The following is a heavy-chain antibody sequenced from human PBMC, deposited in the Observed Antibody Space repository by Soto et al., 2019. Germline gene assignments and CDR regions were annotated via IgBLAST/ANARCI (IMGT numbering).Heavy chain of an antibody. J-gene: IGHJ5*02. D-gene: IGHD3-10*01. V-gene: IGHV3-30*18. Sequence: QVQLVESGGGVVQPGRSLRLSCAASGFTFSSYGMHWVRQAPGKGLEWVAVMSYDGSHEFYADSVKGRFSISRDNSRNTLYLQMNSLRLEDTEVYFCAKDWGAPGELLATRFHPWGQGTLVPVSS. CDR3: AKDWGAPGELLATRFHP. CDR1: GFTFSSYG. CDR2: MSYDGSHE.